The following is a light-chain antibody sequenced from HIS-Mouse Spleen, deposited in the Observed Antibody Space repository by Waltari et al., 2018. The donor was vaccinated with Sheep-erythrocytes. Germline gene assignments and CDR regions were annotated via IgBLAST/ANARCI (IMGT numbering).Light chain of an antibody. J-gene: IGLJ2*01. CDR1: SSDVGSYNL. V-gene: IGLV2-23*01. CDR2: AGS. Sequence: QSALTQPASVSGSPGQSITISCTGTSSDVGSYNLVSWYQQHPGKAPQLMIYAGSKRPSGVSNRFSGSKSGNTASLTISGLQAEDEADYYCCSYAGSSTYVVFGGGTKLTVL. CDR3: CSYAGSSTYVV.